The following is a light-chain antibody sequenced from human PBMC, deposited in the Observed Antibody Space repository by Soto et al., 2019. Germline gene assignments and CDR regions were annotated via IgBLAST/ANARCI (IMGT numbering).Light chain of an antibody. CDR2: ASS. V-gene: IGKV1-12*01. CDR3: QQANSFPYT. CDR1: QSVNTA. Sequence: DIQLTQSPSYVSASVGDRVTISCRATQSVNTALAWYQHKPGEAPRLLLFASSSLQRGVPSRFGGSGSGTDFTLTISHLQSEDVAIYFCQQANSFPYTVGQGPKLDIK. J-gene: IGKJ2*01.